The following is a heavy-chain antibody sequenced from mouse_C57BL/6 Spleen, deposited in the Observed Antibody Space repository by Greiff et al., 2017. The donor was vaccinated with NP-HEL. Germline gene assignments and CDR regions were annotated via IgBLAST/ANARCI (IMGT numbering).Heavy chain of an antibody. Sequence: VQLQQPGAELVRPGTSVKLSCKASGYTFTSYWMHWVKQRPGQGLEWIGVIDPSDSYTNYNQKFKGKATLTVDTSSSTAYMQLSSLTSEDSAVYYCARSYGNYEYYAMDYWGQGTSVTVSS. J-gene: IGHJ4*01. V-gene: IGHV1-59*01. CDR2: IDPSDSYT. CDR1: GYTFTSYW. CDR3: ARSYGNYEYYAMDY. D-gene: IGHD2-1*01.